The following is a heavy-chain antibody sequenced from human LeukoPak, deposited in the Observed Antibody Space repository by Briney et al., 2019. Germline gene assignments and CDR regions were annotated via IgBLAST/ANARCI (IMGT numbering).Heavy chain of an antibody. J-gene: IGHJ6*03. CDR2: IYYSGST. Sequence: SETLSLTCTVSGGSISSSSYYWGWIRQPPGKGLEWIGSIYYSGSTYYNPSLKSRVTISVDTSKNQFSLKLSSVTAADTAVYYCARLDGDYWGGYYYYYYYMDVWGKGTTVTVSS. CDR1: GGSISSSSYY. CDR3: ARLDGDYWGGYYYYYYYMDV. D-gene: IGHD4-17*01. V-gene: IGHV4-39*01.